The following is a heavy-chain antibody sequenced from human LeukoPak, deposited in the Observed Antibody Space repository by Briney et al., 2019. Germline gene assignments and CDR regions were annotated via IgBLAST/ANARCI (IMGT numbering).Heavy chain of an antibody. Sequence: GGSLRLSCAASGFTFSGYWMSWVRQAPGKGLEWVANIKQDGSEKYYVDSVKGRFTISRDNAKDSLYLQMNSLRAEDTAVYYCASSSWYWYFDYWGQGTLVTVSS. V-gene: IGHV3-7*01. CDR2: IKQDGSEK. CDR1: GFTFSGYW. J-gene: IGHJ4*02. CDR3: ASSSWYWYFDY. D-gene: IGHD6-13*01.